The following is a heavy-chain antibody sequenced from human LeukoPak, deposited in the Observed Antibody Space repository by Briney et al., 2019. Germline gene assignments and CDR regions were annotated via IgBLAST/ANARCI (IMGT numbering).Heavy chain of an antibody. CDR1: GYTFTGYY. D-gene: IGHD3-10*01. CDR2: INPNSGGT. V-gene: IGHV1-2*02. J-gene: IGHJ6*03. CDR3: ARNFGRGVDYYYYMDV. Sequence: ASVKVSCKASGYTFTGYYMHWVRQAPGQGLEWMGWINPNSGGTNYAQKFQGRVTMTRDTSISTAYMELSRLRSDDTAVYYCARNFGRGVDYYYYMDVWGKGTTVTISS.